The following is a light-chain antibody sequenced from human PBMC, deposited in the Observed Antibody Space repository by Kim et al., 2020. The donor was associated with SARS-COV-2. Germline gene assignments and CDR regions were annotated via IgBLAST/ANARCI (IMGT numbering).Light chain of an antibody. Sequence: GQSFTISCTGTSRDVGCYNYVSWYQQHPGKAPKLMIYDVSNRPSGVSNRFSGSKSGNTASLTISGLQAEDEADYYCSSYTSSSTWVFGGGTQLTVL. CDR1: SRDVGCYNY. J-gene: IGLJ3*02. CDR3: SSYTSSSTWV. V-gene: IGLV2-14*03. CDR2: DVS.